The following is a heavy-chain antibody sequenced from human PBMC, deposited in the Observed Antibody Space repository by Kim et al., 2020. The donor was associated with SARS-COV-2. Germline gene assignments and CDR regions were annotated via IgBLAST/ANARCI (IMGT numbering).Heavy chain of an antibody. J-gene: IGHJ4*02. V-gene: IGHV4-39*01. D-gene: IGHD3-3*01. Sequence: YNPSLKSRVTISVDTSKNQFSLKLSSVTAADTAVYYCASPRYYDFWSVDYWGQGTLVTVSS. CDR3: ASPRYYDFWSVDY.